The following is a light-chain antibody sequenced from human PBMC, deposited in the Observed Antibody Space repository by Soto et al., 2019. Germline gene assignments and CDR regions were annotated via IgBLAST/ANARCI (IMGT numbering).Light chain of an antibody. J-gene: IGKJ2*01. Sequence: EIVLTQSPGTLSLSPGERATLSCRASQSVSSTYIAWYQQNPGRAPRLLIYGASSRATGIPDRFSVSGSGTDFTLTISRLEPEDLALYFCQQYGRSPPFTFGQGNKVEIK. V-gene: IGKV3-20*01. CDR1: QSVSSTY. CDR2: GAS. CDR3: QQYGRSPPFT.